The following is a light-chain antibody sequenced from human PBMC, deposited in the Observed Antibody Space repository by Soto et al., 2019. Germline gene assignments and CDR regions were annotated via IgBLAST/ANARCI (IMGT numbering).Light chain of an antibody. J-gene: IGKJ5*01. CDR1: QSVSSY. CDR2: DAS. CDR3: QQYGSSST. V-gene: IGKV3-20*01. Sequence: EVVLTQSPGTLSLSPGERATLSCRASQSVSSYLAWYQHKPGQAPRLLIYDASSRPTGIPDRFSGSGSGTDLTLTISRLEPEDFAVYYCQQYGSSSTFGQGTRLEIK.